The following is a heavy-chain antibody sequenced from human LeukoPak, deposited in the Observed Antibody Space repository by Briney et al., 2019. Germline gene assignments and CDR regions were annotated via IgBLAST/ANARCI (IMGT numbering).Heavy chain of an antibody. V-gene: IGHV3-23*01. Sequence: PGGSLRLSCAASGFTFSSYAMSWVRQAPGKGLEWVSAISGSGGSTYYADSVKGRFTISRDNSKNTLYLQMNSLRAEDTAVYYCARHGRVGATYCYFDYWGQGTMVTVCS. CDR1: GFTFSSYA. D-gene: IGHD1-26*01. CDR3: ARHGRVGATYCYFDY. CDR2: ISGSGGST. J-gene: IGHJ4*02.